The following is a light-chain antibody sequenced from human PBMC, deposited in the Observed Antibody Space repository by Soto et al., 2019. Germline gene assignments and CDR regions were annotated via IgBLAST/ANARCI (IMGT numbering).Light chain of an antibody. V-gene: IGKV3-15*01. CDR2: GAS. CDR3: QQYGTFPFT. J-gene: IGKJ3*01. CDR1: QSVSGK. Sequence: EIVMTQSPATLSVSPGERATLSCRASQSVSGKLAWYQQKPGQAPRLIIYGASTRAPGIPARFSGRGSGTQFTLTISSLQSEDFAVYYCQQYGTFPFTFGPGTKLDIK.